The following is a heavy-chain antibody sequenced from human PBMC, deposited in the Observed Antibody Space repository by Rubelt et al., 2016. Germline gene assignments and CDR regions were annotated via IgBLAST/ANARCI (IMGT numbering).Heavy chain of an antibody. CDR3: AKRGSGDCGGGRWDSWPFEY. V-gene: IGHV3-23*04. J-gene: IGHJ4*02. D-gene: IGHD2-15*01. Sequence: EVQLVESGGGLVQPGGSLRLSCAASGFTFSSHWMSWVRQAPGKGLEWVSTIDGSGGDTYYADSVKGRFTILRDNSQNTMYMKRNGLRAEDTAVYYCAKRGSGDCGGGRWDSWPFEYWGQGTLVTVSS. CDR2: IDGSGGDT. CDR1: GFTFSSHW.